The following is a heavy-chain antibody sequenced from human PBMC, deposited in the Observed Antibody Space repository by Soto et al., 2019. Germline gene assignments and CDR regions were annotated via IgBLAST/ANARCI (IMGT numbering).Heavy chain of an antibody. D-gene: IGHD2-2*01. Sequence: EVQLVESGGGLVKPGGPLRLSCVASAFTFNTFPMHWVRQAPGTGLQWLASITTTSTDKYYADSVKGRFSISRDNAKNSLYLELTNLRSEDTAVYYCAREKCSSTSCNHGMDVWGLGTTVTVSS. CDR3: AREKCSSTSCNHGMDV. J-gene: IGHJ6*02. CDR1: AFTFNTFP. V-gene: IGHV3-21*01. CDR2: ITTTSTDK.